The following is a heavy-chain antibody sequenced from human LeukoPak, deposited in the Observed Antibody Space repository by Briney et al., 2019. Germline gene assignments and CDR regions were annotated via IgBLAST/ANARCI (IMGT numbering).Heavy chain of an antibody. CDR3: ARGPRLLWFGELSPEYYFDY. V-gene: IGHV3-30-3*01. Sequence: GGSLRLSCAASGFTFSSYAMHWVRQAPGKGLEWVAVISYDGSNKYYADSVKGRFTISRDNSKNTLYLQMNSLRAEDTAVYYCARGPRLLWFGELSPEYYFDYWGQGTLVTVSS. J-gene: IGHJ4*02. CDR2: ISYDGSNK. CDR1: GFTFSSYA. D-gene: IGHD3-10*01.